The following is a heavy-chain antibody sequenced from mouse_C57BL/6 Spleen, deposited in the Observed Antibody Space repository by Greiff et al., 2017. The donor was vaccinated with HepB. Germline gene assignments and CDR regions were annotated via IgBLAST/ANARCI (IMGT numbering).Heavy chain of an antibody. Sequence: EVMFVESGEGLVKPGGSLKLSCAASGFTFSSYAMSWVRQTPEKRLEWVAYISSGGDYIYYADTVKGRFTISRDNAMNTLFLQMSSLKSEDTAMYYCTRDYGSSYPWFAYWGQGTLVTVSA. CDR3: TRDYGSSYPWFAY. J-gene: IGHJ3*01. CDR2: ISSGGDYI. V-gene: IGHV5-9-1*02. D-gene: IGHD1-1*01. CDR1: GFTFSSYA.